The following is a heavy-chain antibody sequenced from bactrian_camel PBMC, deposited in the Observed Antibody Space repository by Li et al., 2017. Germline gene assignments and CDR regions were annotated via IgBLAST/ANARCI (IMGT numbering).Heavy chain of an antibody. CDR3: AADDAGSSDSDYCARILLINYRYDY. CDR1: GSRNRLSC. V-gene: IGHV3S1*01. Sequence: VQLVESGGGSVQAGGSLKLSCVASGSRNRLSCMGWFRRSPGKDREGVANIDEEGRTYYGDSVKGRFTISKDHVQNTLYLQMNSLKVEDSAMYYCAADDAGSSDSDYCARILLINYRYDYTGQGTQVTVS. CDR2: IDEEGRT. D-gene: IGHD2*01. J-gene: IGHJ4*01.